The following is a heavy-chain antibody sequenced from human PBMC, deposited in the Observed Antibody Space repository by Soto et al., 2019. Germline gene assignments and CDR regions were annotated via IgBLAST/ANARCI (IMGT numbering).Heavy chain of an antibody. CDR1: GGSISSSSYY. J-gene: IGHJ4*02. CDR2: IYYSGST. D-gene: IGHD3-10*01. Sequence: SETLSLTCTVSGGSISSSSYYWGWIRQPPGKGLEWIGSIYYSGSTYYNPSLKSRVTISVDTSKNQFSLKLSSVTAADTAVYYCARHIKGVRGVITRKYYFDYWGQGTLVTVSS. CDR3: ARHIKGVRGVITRKYYFDY. V-gene: IGHV4-39*01.